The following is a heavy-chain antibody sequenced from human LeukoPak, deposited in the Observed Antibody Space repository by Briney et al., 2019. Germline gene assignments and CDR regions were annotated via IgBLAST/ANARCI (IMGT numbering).Heavy chain of an antibody. J-gene: IGHJ4*02. V-gene: IGHV3-21*01. CDR3: ARDPRQYYFDY. CDR2: FSSSSSYI. D-gene: IGHD1-1*01. CDR1: GFTFSSYR. Sequence: GGSLRLSCAASGFTFSSYRMDWVRQAPGKGLDWVSPFSSSSSYIYYADSVKGRFTISRDNAKNSLYLQMNSLRAEDTAVYYCARDPRQYYFDYWGQGTLVTVSS.